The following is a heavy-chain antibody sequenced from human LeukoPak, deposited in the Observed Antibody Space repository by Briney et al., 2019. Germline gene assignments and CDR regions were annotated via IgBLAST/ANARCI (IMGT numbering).Heavy chain of an antibody. D-gene: IGHD6-13*01. V-gene: IGHV3-30-3*01. CDR2: ISYDGSNK. J-gene: IGHJ3*02. CDR3: ARDPVSATAKRAFHI. CDR1: GFTFSSYA. Sequence: GGSLRLSCAASGFTFSSYAMHWVRQAPGKGLEWVAVISYDGSNKYYADSVKGRFTISRDNSKNTLYLQMNSLRAEDTAVYYCARDPVSATAKRAFHIWGQGTMVTVSS.